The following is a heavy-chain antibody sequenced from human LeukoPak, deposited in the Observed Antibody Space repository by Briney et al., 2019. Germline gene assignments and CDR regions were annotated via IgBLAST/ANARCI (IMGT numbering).Heavy chain of an antibody. CDR3: ARPAGPAAPGGDDY. Sequence: PSETLSLTCAVYGGSFSGYYWSWIRQPPGKGLEWIGSIYYSGSTYYNPSLKSRVTISVDTSKNQFSLKLSSVTAADTAVYYCARPAGPAAPGGDDYWGQGTLVTVSS. CDR1: GGSFSGYY. V-gene: IGHV4-34*01. D-gene: IGHD2-2*01. J-gene: IGHJ4*02. CDR2: IYYSGST.